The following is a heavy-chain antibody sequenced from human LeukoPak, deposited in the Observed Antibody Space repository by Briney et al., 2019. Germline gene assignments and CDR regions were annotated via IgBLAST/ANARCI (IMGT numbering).Heavy chain of an antibody. D-gene: IGHD6-19*01. Sequence: SVKVSCKASGGTFSSYAISWVRQAPGQGLEWMGGIIPIFGTANYAQKFQGRVTITADESTSTAYMELSSLRSEDTAVYYCARDNHYSSGWYGFDYWGQGTLVTVSS. CDR3: ARDNHYSSGWYGFDY. J-gene: IGHJ4*02. CDR1: GGTFSSYA. CDR2: IIPIFGTA. V-gene: IGHV1-69*13.